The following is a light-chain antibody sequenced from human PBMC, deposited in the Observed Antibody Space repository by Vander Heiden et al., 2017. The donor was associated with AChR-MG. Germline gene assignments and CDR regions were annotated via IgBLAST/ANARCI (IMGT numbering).Light chain of an antibody. V-gene: IGKV3-15*01. CDR2: DAS. CDR3: QQDNKWPWT. CDR1: QSFSTK. Sequence: EIVMTQSPATLSVSPGERATLSCRASQSFSTKLAWYQHKPGQAPRLLIFDASTRATGIPARFSGSGSGRDFVLTINSLQSEDFAVYYCQQDNKWPWTFGPGTKVEIK. J-gene: IGKJ1*01.